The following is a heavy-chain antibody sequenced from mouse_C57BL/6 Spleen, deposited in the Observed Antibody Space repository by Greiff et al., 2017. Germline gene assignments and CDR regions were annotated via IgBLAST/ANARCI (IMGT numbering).Heavy chain of an antibody. CDR1: GYAFSSSW. J-gene: IGHJ2*01. V-gene: IGHV1-82*01. D-gene: IGHD2-5*01. CDR2: IYPGDGDT. Sequence: VQLQQSGPELVKPGASVKISCKASGYAFSSSWMNWVKQRPGKGLEWIGRIYPGDGDTNYNGKFKGKATLTADKSSSTAYMQLSSLTSEDSAVYFCARRDSNLYFDYWGQGTTLTVSS. CDR3: ARRDSNLYFDY.